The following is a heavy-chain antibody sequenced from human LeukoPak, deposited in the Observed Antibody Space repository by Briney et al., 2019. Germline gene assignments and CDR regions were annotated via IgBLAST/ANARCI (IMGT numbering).Heavy chain of an antibody. CDR2: TYYRSKWYN. D-gene: IGHD3-9*01. V-gene: IGHV6-1*01. J-gene: IGHJ6*02. Sequence: SQTLSLTCAISGDSVSSNSVAWMWVRQSPSRGLEWLGRTYYRSKWYNDYAVSMKSRITINPDTSKNQFSLQLNSVTPEDTAVYYCARGLTTRGMDVWGQGTTVTASS. CDR1: GDSVSSNSVA. CDR3: ARGLTTRGMDV.